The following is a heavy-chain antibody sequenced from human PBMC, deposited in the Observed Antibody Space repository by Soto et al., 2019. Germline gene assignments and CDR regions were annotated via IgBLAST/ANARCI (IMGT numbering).Heavy chain of an antibody. D-gene: IGHD3-22*01. CDR1: GFTCGDYA. J-gene: IGHJ3*02. CDR3: TGYYYDSSGYPEDAFDI. CDR2: IRSKAYGGTT. V-gene: IGHV3-49*03. Sequence: WSLRLSCTASGFTCGDYAMSWFRQAPGKGLEWVGFIRSKAYGGTTEYAASVKGRFTISRDDSKSIAYLQMNSLKTEDTAVYYCTGYYYDSSGYPEDAFDIWGQGTMVTVSS.